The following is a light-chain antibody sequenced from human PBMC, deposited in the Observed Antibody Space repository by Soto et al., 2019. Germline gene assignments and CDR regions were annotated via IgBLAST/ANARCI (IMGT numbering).Light chain of an antibody. CDR2: GAS. CDR1: QRVRSNY. V-gene: IGKV3-20*01. J-gene: IGKJ2*01. CDR3: QQYGGSPYT. Sequence: EIVWTQSPGTLSLSPGERATLSCRASQRVRSNYLAWYQQKPGQAPRLLIYGASSRATGIPDRFSGTGSGTDFTLTISRLEPEYFAVYYCQQYGGSPYTFGQGTKLEIQ.